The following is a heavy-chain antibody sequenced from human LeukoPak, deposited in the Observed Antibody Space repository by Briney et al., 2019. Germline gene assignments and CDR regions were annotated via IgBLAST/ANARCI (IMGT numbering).Heavy chain of an antibody. V-gene: IGHV3-64*01. J-gene: IGHJ5*01. CDR3: ARTQQWMSTGGWYWFDS. CDR2: ISSDGFST. D-gene: IGHD6-19*01. Sequence: TGASLRLSCAASGFTFSNYPIHWVRQAPGKGLEFVSSISSDGFSTYYGNSVKGRFIISRDNSKNTVYLQMGSLRAEDMAVYYCARTQQWMSTGGWYWFDSWGQGTLVTVSS. CDR1: GFTFSNYP.